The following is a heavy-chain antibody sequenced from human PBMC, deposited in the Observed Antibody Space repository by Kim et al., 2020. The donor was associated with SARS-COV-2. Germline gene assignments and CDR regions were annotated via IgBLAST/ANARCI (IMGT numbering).Heavy chain of an antibody. V-gene: IGHV3-53*01. D-gene: IGHD6-19*01. CDR1: GFTVSNNY. Sequence: GGSLRLSCAASGFTVSNNYMSWVRQAPGKGLEWVSVIYTGGSTYYADSVKGRFTISRDNSMNTVFFQMNSLRAEDTAVYYCARAIAVAGTFDHWGQGTLV. CDR2: IYTGGST. CDR3: ARAIAVAGTFDH. J-gene: IGHJ4*02.